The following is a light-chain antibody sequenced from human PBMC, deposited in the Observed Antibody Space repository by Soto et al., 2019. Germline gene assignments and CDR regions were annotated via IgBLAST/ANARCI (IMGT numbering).Light chain of an antibody. Sequence: EFVLTQSRGTLSLSPGERATLSCRASQSVSSHLAWYQQKPGQAPRLLIYGASSRATGIPDRFSGSGSGTDFTLSISGLEPEDFAVYYCQQYGSSPWTFGQGTRWIS. J-gene: IGKJ1*01. CDR1: QSVSSH. CDR2: GAS. V-gene: IGKV3-20*01. CDR3: QQYGSSPWT.